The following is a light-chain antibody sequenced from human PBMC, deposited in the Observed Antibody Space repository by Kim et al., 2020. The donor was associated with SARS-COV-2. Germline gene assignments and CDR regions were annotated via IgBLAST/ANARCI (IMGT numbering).Light chain of an antibody. CDR3: QQSYSTPLT. CDR2: AAS. J-gene: IGKJ4*01. CDR1: QSITGY. V-gene: IGKV1-39*01. Sequence: ASVGDRVTITCRARQSITGYLHWYQQKQGKAPKLLIYAASILQAGVPSRFSGSGSGTDFTLTISSLEPEDFATYYCQQSYSTPLTFGGGTKVDIK.